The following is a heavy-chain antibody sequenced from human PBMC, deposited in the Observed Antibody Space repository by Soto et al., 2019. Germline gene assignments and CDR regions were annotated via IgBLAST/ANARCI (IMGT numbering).Heavy chain of an antibody. CDR3: ARERYSSGWSGYYGMDV. Sequence: VESLRLSCAASGFTFSSYWMHWVRQAPGTGLVWVSRINSDGSSTSYADSVRCRFTISRDNAENTLYLQMNSLRAEDTAVYYCARERYSSGWSGYYGMDVWGQGT. D-gene: IGHD6-19*01. V-gene: IGHV3-74*01. CDR1: GFTFSSYW. J-gene: IGHJ6*02. CDR2: INSDGSST.